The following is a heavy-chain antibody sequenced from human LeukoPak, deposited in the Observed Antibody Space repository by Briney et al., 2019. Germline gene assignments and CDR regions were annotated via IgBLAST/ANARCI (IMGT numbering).Heavy chain of an antibody. V-gene: IGHV4-34*01. J-gene: IGHJ4*02. D-gene: IGHD3-3*01. CDR1: GGSFSGYY. Sequence: PSETLSLTCAVYGGSFSGYYWSWIRQPPGKGLEWIGEINHSGSTNYNPSLKSRVTISVDASKNQFSLKLSSVTAADTAVYYCARRRPMITIFGVAPPFDYWGQGTLVTVSS. CDR3: ARRRPMITIFGVAPPFDY. CDR2: INHSGST.